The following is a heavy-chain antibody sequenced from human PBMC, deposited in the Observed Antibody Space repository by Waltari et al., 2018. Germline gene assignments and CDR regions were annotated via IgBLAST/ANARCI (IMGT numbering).Heavy chain of an antibody. CDR1: GFTFSGSA. J-gene: IGHJ3*02. Sequence: EVQLVESGGGLVQPGGSLKLSCAASGFTFSGSAMHWVRQASGKGLEWVGRIRSKANSYATAYAASVKGRFTISRDDSKNTAYLQMNSLKTEDTAVYYCTRIVGATRGAFDIWGQGTMVTVSS. V-gene: IGHV3-73*02. CDR3: TRIVGATRGAFDI. CDR2: IRSKANSYAT. D-gene: IGHD1-26*01.